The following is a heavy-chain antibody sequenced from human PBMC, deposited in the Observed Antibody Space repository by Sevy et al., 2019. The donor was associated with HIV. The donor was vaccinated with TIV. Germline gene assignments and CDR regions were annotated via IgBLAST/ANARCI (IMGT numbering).Heavy chain of an antibody. J-gene: IGHJ6*02. Sequence: GGSLRLSCAASGFTFSSYAMNWVRQAPGKGVEWVSTISGGGGNTYYADSVKGRFTISRDNSKNTLSLQMTSLRAEDTAVYYCAKATTAGGRYFYYFGMDVWGQGTTVTVSS. CDR2: ISGGGGNT. D-gene: IGHD1-26*01. V-gene: IGHV3-23*01. CDR1: GFTFSSYA. CDR3: AKATTAGGRYFYYFGMDV.